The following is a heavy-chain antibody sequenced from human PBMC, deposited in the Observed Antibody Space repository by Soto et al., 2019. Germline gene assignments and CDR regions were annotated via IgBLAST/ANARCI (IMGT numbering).Heavy chain of an antibody. V-gene: IGHV3-30-3*01. CDR2: VSFDGSDT. CDR1: GFAFSTYP. D-gene: IGHD3-10*01. Sequence: GGSLRLSCGASGFAFSTYPMHWVRQAPGKGLDWVAVVSFDGSDTYYADSVKGRFTISRDNSRNTLYLQMNSLRAEDTAVYYCARVGVSSASYSFYFDYWGRGILVTVSS. CDR3: ARVGVSSASYSFYFDY. J-gene: IGHJ4*02.